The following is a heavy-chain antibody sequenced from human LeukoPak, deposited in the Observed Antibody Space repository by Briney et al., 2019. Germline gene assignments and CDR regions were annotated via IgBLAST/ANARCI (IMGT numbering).Heavy chain of an antibody. V-gene: IGHV3-30-3*01. CDR1: GFTFSSYA. J-gene: IGHJ6*02. D-gene: IGHD5-18*01. Sequence: GGSLRLSCAASGFTFSSYAMHWVRQAPGKGLEWVAVISYDGSNKYYADSVKGRFTISRDNSKNTLYLQMNSLRAEDTAVYYCARAPDTAMAYYYYGMDVWGQGTTVTVPS. CDR2: ISYDGSNK. CDR3: ARAPDTAMAYYYYGMDV.